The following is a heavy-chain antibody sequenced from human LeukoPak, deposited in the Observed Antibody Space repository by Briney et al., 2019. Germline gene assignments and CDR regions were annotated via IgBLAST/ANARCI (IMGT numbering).Heavy chain of an antibody. Sequence: GGSLRLSCAASGYTFDDYAMHWLPQAPGEGLEWVSGISWNSGSIGYADSVKGRFTISRDNAKNSLYLQMNSLRAEDTALYYCAKDADLGYCSGGSCYLFDYWGQGTLVTVS. D-gene: IGHD2-15*01. J-gene: IGHJ4*02. V-gene: IGHV3-9*01. CDR2: ISWNSGSI. CDR3: AKDADLGYCSGGSCYLFDY. CDR1: GYTFDDYA.